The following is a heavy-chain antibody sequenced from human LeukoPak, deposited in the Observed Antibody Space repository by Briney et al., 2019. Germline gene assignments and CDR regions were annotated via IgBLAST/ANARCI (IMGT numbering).Heavy chain of an antibody. CDR1: GFTFDDYA. CDR2: ISWNSGSI. D-gene: IGHD3-3*01. V-gene: IGHV3-9*01. Sequence: QPGGSLRLSCAASGFTFDDYAMHWVRQAPGKGLEWVSGISWNSGSIGYADSVKGRFTISRDNAKNSLYLQMNSLRAEDTALYYCAKANYDFWSGPYFDYWGQGTLVTVSS. J-gene: IGHJ4*02. CDR3: AKANYDFWSGPYFDY.